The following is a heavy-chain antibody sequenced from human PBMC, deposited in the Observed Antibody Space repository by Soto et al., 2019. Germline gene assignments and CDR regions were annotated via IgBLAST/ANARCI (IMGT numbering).Heavy chain of an antibody. CDR1: GATFNFYS. D-gene: IGHD3-10*01. CDR2: VNPIVSMS. Sequence: QVQLVQSGAEVKRPGSSVKVSCKASGATFNFYSINWVRQAPGLGLEWMGRVNPIVSMSNYAQKFQGRVTMTADKSTSTAYMELSSLRSEDTAIYYCASSYGSGYRAFHYWGQGALVTVSS. CDR3: ASSYGSGYRAFHY. J-gene: IGHJ4*02. V-gene: IGHV1-69*02.